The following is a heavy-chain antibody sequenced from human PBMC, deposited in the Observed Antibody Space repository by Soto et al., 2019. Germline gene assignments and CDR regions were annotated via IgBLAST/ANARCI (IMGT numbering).Heavy chain of an antibody. CDR3: ARRMTTNYGMDV. V-gene: IGHV4-39*01. CDR2: IYYSGST. CDR1: GGSISSSSYY. Sequence: QLQLQESGPGLVKPSETLSLTCTVSGGSISSSSYYWGWIRQPPGKGLEWIGSIYYSGSTYYNPSLKSRVTLSVVTTKNQSSLKLSSVTAADTAVYYCARRMTTNYGMDVWGQGTTVTVSS. J-gene: IGHJ6*02. D-gene: IGHD4-17*01.